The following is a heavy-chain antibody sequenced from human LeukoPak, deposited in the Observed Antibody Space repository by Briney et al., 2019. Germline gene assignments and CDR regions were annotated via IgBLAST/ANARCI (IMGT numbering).Heavy chain of an antibody. Sequence: PSETLSLTCAVYGGSFSGYYWSWIRQPPGKGLEWIGEINHSGSTNYNPSLKSRVTISVDTSKNQFSLKLSSVTAADTAVYYCARGFAAPPYCSGGSCSSGYFDYWGQGTLVTVSS. CDR2: INHSGST. CDR3: ARGFAAPPYCSGGSCSSGYFDY. J-gene: IGHJ4*02. CDR1: GGSFSGYY. V-gene: IGHV4-34*01. D-gene: IGHD2-15*01.